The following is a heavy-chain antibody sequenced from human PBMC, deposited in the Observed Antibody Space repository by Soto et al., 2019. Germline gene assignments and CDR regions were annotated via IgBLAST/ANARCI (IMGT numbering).Heavy chain of an antibody. CDR2: IYYSGST. Sequence: SETLSLTCTVSGGSISSGGYYWSWIRQHPGKGLEWIGYIYYSGSTYYNPSLKSRVTISVDTSKNQFSLKLSSVTAADTAVYYCARSQLTVGRSSTSCYAWGPTNWFDPWGQGTLVTVSS. J-gene: IGHJ5*02. CDR1: GGSISSGGYY. CDR3: ARSQLTVGRSSTSCYAWGPTNWFDP. V-gene: IGHV4-31*03. D-gene: IGHD2-2*01.